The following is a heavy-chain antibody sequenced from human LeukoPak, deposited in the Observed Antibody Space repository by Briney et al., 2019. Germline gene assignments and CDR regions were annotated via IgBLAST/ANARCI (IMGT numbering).Heavy chain of an antibody. CDR2: IYYSGST. CDR3: ARHPIVGATRPLYYFDY. D-gene: IGHD1-26*01. CDR1: GDSISTSRYS. Sequence: SETLSLTCTVSGDSISTSRYSWGWIRQPPGKGLEWIGNIYYSGSTYYNPSLKSRVTISVDPSTNRFSLQLTSVTAADTAAYYCARHPIVGATRPLYYFDYWGQGNLVTVSS. V-gene: IGHV4-39*01. J-gene: IGHJ4*02.